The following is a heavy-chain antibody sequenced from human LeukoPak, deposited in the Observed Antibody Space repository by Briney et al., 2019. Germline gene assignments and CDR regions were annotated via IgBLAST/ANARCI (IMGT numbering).Heavy chain of an antibody. CDR2: INPSGGST. Sequence: ASVKVSCKASGYTFASYYMHWVRQAPGQGLEWMGIINPSGGSTSYAQKFQGRVTMTRDTSISTAYMELSRLRSDDTAVYYCARFAFFGYSYGLAYWGQGTLVTVSS. D-gene: IGHD5-18*01. CDR1: GYTFASYY. CDR3: ARFAFFGYSYGLAY. V-gene: IGHV1-46*01. J-gene: IGHJ4*02.